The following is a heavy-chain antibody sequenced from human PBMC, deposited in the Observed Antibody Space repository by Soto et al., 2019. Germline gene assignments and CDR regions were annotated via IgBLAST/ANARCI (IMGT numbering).Heavy chain of an antibody. V-gene: IGHV3-23*01. D-gene: IGHD4-17*01. CDR2: ISGSGGST. CDR3: ATPYGDYLTGDFDI. CDR1: GFTFSSYA. Sequence: EVQLLESGGGLVQPGGSLRLSCAASGFTFSSYAMSWVRQVPGKGLEWVSAISGSGGSTYYADSVKGRFTISRDNSKNALYLQINSLRAEDTAVYYCATPYGDYLTGDFDIWCQGTMVTVSS. J-gene: IGHJ3*02.